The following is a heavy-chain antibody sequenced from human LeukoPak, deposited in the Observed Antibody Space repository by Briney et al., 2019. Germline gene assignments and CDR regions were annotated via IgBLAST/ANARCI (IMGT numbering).Heavy chain of an antibody. D-gene: IGHD3-3*01. CDR1: GGSISSYY. Sequence: SETLSLTCTVSGGSISSYYWSWIRQPPGKGLEWIGYIYYSGSTYYNPSLKSRVTISVDTSKNQFSLKLSSVTAADTAVYYCARGYYDFWSGPGGLDYWGQGTLVTVSS. V-gene: IGHV4-59*12. J-gene: IGHJ4*02. CDR2: IYYSGST. CDR3: ARGYYDFWSGPGGLDY.